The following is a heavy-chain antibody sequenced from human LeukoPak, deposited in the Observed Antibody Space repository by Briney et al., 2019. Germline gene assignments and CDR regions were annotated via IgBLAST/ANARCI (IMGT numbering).Heavy chain of an antibody. Sequence: PSETVSLTCDVSGVSISSYWWSWVRKPAGKGLEWIGRIYTAVRTNYSPSFQSRVTMSIDMSKNHFSLTLRSVTAADTAVYYCARAGYTISAFHSDFWGQ. D-gene: IGHD5-24*01. CDR2: IYTAVRT. CDR3: ARAGYTISAFHSDF. J-gene: IGHJ4*02. CDR1: GVSISSYW. V-gene: IGHV4-4*07.